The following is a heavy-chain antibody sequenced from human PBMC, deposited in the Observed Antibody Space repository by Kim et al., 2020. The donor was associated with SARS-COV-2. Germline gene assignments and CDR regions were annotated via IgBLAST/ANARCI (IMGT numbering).Heavy chain of an antibody. D-gene: IGHD6-13*01. V-gene: IGHV3-23*01. J-gene: IGHJ4*01. CDR1: GFTFSSYA. CDR2: ISNSGGTT. CDR3: ARRPSGSSGYSGGDY. Sequence: GGSLRLSCAASGFTFSSYAMNWVRQAPGKGLAWVSVISNSGGTTYYADSVKGRFTISRDNSKNTLYLQMNSLRAEATAVYYCARRPSGSSGYSGGDYWG.